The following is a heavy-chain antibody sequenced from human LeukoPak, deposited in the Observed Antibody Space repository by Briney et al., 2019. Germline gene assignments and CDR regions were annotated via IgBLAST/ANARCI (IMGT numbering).Heavy chain of an antibody. V-gene: IGHV4-59*08. J-gene: IGHJ6*03. CDR3: ARQNMRYYYMDV. Sequence: SETLSLTCTVSGGSISSYYWSWIRQPPGKGLEWIGYIYYSGSTNYNPSLKSRVTISVDTSKNQFSLKLSSVTAADTAFYCARQNMRYYYMDVWGKGTTVTVSS. D-gene: IGHD2-2*01. CDR1: GGSISSYY. CDR2: IYYSGST.